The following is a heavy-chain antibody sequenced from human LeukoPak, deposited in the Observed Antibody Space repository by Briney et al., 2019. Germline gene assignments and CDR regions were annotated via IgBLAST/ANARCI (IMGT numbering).Heavy chain of an antibody. CDR3: AKDPGNGYDFWSGYSDNWFDP. J-gene: IGHJ5*02. Sequence: GGSLRLSCAASGFTFDDYAMHWVRQAPGKGLEWVSLICGYGGGTYYADSVKGRFTISRDNSKNSLYLQMNSLRTEDTALYYCAKDPGNGYDFWSGYSDNWFDPWGQGTLVTVSS. CDR1: GFTFDDYA. D-gene: IGHD3-3*01. V-gene: IGHV3-43*02. CDR2: ICGYGGGT.